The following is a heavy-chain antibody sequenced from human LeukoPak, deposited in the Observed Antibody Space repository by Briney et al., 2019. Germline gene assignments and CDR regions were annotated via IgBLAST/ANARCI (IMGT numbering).Heavy chain of an antibody. CDR1: GFTFSSYA. CDR2: ISYDGSNK. Sequence: GGSLRLSCAASGFTFSSYAMHWVRQAPGKGLEWVAVISYDGSNKYYADSVKGRFTISRDNSKNTLYLQMNSLRAEDTAVYYCAKALIIVGATDDYWGQGTLVTVSS. CDR3: AKALIIVGATDDY. J-gene: IGHJ4*02. V-gene: IGHV3-30-3*01. D-gene: IGHD1-26*01.